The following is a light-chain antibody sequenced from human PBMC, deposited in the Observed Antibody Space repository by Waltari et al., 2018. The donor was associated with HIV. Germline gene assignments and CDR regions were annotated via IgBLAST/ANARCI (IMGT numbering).Light chain of an antibody. Sequence: QSALTQPASVSGSPGQAITISCTGSRRAVGTYEFLSWYQQHPGTAPKLIISDVTERPSGISNRFSGSKSGTTASLTISGLQAEDEAEYFCCSFAGSNFVFGSGTKVTVL. CDR3: CSFAGSNFV. J-gene: IGLJ1*01. V-gene: IGLV2-23*02. CDR2: DVT. CDR1: RRAVGTYEF.